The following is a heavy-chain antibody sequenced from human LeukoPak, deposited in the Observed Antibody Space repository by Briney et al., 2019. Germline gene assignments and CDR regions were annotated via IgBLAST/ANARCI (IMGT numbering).Heavy chain of an antibody. D-gene: IGHD5-18*01. Sequence: PSETLSLTCPVYGGSFSGYYWSWIRQPPGKGLESIGEISHSGSTNYNPSLKSRVTISVDTSKNQFSLKLSSVTAADTAVYYCARGAYSYGYRNFGDYWGQGTLVTVSS. CDR3: ARGAYSYGYRNFGDY. V-gene: IGHV4-34*01. CDR1: GGSFSGYY. J-gene: IGHJ4*02. CDR2: ISHSGST.